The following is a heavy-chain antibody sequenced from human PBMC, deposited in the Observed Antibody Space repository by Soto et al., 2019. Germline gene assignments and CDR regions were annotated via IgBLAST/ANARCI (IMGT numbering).Heavy chain of an antibody. Sequence: SETLSLTCTVSGGSISSYYWSWIRQPAGKGLERIGRIYTSGSTNYNPSLKSRVTMSVDTSKNQFSLKLSSVTAADTAVYYCARDSRVGATDGWFDPWGQGTLVTVSS. CDR2: IYTSGST. V-gene: IGHV4-4*07. J-gene: IGHJ5*02. D-gene: IGHD1-26*01. CDR1: GGSISSYY. CDR3: ARDSRVGATDGWFDP.